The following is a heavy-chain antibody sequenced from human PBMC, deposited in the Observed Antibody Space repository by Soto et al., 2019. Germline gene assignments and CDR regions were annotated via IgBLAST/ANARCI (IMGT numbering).Heavy chain of an antibody. J-gene: IGHJ3*02. V-gene: IGHV1-69*13. CDR1: GGTFSSYA. CDR3: ARDYDYVWGSYRPRGAFDI. Sequence: SVKVSCKASGGTFSSYAISWVRQAPGQGLEWMGGIIPIFGTANYAQKFQGRVTITADESTSTAYMELSSLRSEDTAVYYCARDYDYVWGSYRPRGAFDIWGQGTMVTVSS. CDR2: IIPIFGTA. D-gene: IGHD3-16*02.